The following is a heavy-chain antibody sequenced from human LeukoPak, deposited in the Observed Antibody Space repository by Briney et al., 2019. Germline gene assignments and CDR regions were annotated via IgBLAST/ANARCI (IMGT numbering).Heavy chain of an antibody. CDR1: GGSISSYY. D-gene: IGHD6-13*01. Sequence: SETLSLTCTVSGGSISSYYWSWIRQPAGKGLEWIGRIYTSGSTNHNPSLRGRVTMSVDTSENQFSLKLRSVTAADTAVYYCARVEAGINNWYYDLWGRGTLVTVSS. V-gene: IGHV4-4*07. CDR3: ARVEAGINNWYYDL. CDR2: IYTSGST. J-gene: IGHJ2*01.